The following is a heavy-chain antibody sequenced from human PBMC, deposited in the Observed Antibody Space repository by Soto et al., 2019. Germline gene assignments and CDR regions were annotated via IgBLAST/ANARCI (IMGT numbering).Heavy chain of an antibody. Sequence: TSGTLSLTCAVSGGSISRGGYSLGWIRQPPGKGLEWIGYIYHSGSTYYNPSLKSRVTISVDRSKNQFSLKLSSVTAADTAVYYCARASTTVTTLDYWGQGTLVTVSS. J-gene: IGHJ4*02. D-gene: IGHD4-17*01. CDR3: ARASTTVTTLDY. V-gene: IGHV4-30-2*01. CDR1: GGSISRGGYS. CDR2: IYHSGST.